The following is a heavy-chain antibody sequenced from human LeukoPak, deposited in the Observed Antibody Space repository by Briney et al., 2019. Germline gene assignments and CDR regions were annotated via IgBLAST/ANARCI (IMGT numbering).Heavy chain of an antibody. J-gene: IGHJ5*02. CDR1: GDAFKYYA. D-gene: IGHD6-19*01. CDR3: ARSARSAVAGGDWFDP. V-gene: IGHV1-69*06. CDR2: VIPVFGRT. Sequence: VKVSCKTSGDAFKYYAITWVRQAPGQGLEWMGGVIPVFGRTDYAQKFQGRVTITADKSTSTAYMELNSLTSEDTAVYYCARSARSAVAGGDWFDPWGQGTLVTVSS.